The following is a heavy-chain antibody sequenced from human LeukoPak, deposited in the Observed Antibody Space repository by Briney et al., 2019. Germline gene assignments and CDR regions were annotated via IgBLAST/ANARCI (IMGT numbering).Heavy chain of an antibody. D-gene: IGHD2-2*01. Sequence: SSETLSLTCTVSRGSISNYYWSWIRQPAGKGLEWIGRIYSSGSTNYNPSLKSRVTMSLDTSMNQFSLKLSSVTAADTAVYYCARHGGYCSGTSCYGVWFDPWGQGTLVTVSS. CDR1: RGSISNYY. V-gene: IGHV4-4*07. CDR2: IYSSGST. J-gene: IGHJ5*02. CDR3: ARHGGYCSGTSCYGVWFDP.